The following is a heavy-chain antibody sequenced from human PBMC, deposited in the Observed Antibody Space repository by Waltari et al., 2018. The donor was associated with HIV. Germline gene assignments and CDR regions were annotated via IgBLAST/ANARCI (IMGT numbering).Heavy chain of an antibody. CDR3: AREFRTMLRGVIFAFDI. J-gene: IGHJ3*02. CDR2: INWNGDST. D-gene: IGHD3-10*01. Sequence: EVQLVESGGGVVRPGGSLRLPCAASGLTFDDYGMSWVRQGPGKGLEWVAGINWNGDSTDYADSVKGRFTISRDNAKNSLYLQMNSLRAEDTALYYCAREFRTMLRGVIFAFDIWGQGTMVTVSS. V-gene: IGHV3-20*04. CDR1: GLTFDDYG.